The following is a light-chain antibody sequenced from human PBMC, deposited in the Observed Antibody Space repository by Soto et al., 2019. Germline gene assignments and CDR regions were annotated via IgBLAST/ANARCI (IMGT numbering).Light chain of an antibody. CDR1: SSNIGAGYD. V-gene: IGLV1-40*01. J-gene: IGLJ2*01. Sequence: QSVLTQPPSVSGAPGQRVTISCTGSSSNIGAGYDVHWYQQLPGTAPKLLIHGNSNRPSGVPDRFSGSKSGTSASLAITGLQAEDEADYYCQSYDSSLSVVVFGGGTKVTV. CDR3: QSYDSSLSVVV. CDR2: GNS.